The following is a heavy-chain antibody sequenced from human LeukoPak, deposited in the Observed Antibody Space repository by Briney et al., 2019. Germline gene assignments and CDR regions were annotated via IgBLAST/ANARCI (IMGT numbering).Heavy chain of an antibody. D-gene: IGHD3-22*01. Sequence: GGSLRLSCAASGFTFSSYGMHWVRQAPGKGLEWVAVIWYDGSNKYYADSVEGRFTISRDNSKNTLYLQMNSLRAEDTAVYYCARADDSSGYYRISIDYWGQGTLVTVSS. CDR1: GFTFSSYG. V-gene: IGHV3-33*01. J-gene: IGHJ4*02. CDR3: ARADDSSGYYRISIDY. CDR2: IWYDGSNK.